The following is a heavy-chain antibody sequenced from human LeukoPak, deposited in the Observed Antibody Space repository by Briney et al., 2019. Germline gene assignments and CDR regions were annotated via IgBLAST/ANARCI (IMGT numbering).Heavy chain of an antibody. CDR2: IYSGGST. CDR1: GFTFRNFW. D-gene: IGHD4-17*01. V-gene: IGHV3-53*01. Sequence: GGSLRLSCAASGFTFRNFWMSWVRQTPGKGLEWVSVIYSGGSTYYADSVKGRFTISRDNSKNTLYLQMNSLRAEDTAVYYCARDRGYGDYVDYWGQGTLVTVSS. J-gene: IGHJ4*02. CDR3: ARDRGYGDYVDY.